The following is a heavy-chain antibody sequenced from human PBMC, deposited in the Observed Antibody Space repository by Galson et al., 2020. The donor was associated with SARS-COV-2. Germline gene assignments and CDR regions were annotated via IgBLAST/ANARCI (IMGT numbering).Heavy chain of an antibody. J-gene: IGHJ6*02. Sequence: ASVKVSCKASGYTFTDYYIHWVRQAPGQGLEWMGWINPKSGGTHYAQKCEGRVTMTRDTSITTAYMELSRLRADDTAVYYCARLRYYDVLTGYIVDVWGQGTMVTVSS. D-gene: IGHD3-9*01. CDR3: ARLRYYDVLTGYIVDV. CDR1: GYTFTDYY. CDR2: INPKSGGT. V-gene: IGHV1-2*02.